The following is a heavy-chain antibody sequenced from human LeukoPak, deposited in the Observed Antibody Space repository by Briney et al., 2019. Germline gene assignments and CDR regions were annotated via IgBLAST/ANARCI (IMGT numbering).Heavy chain of an antibody. CDR2: IWYDGSNK. CDR1: GFTFSSYG. Sequence: GGSPRLSCAASGFTFSSYGMHWVRQAPGKGLEWVAVIWYDGSNKYYADSVKGRFTISRDNSKNTLYLQMNSLRAEDTAVYYCARESDIVLMVYATRAYYFDYWGQGTLVTVSS. D-gene: IGHD2-8*01. J-gene: IGHJ4*02. CDR3: ARESDIVLMVYATRAYYFDY. V-gene: IGHV3-33*01.